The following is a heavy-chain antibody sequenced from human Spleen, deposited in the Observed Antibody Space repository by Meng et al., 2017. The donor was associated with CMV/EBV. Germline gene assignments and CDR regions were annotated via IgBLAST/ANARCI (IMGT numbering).Heavy chain of an antibody. CDR2: MSHSGPT. CDR1: GVSIRSSHW. CDR3: ARWMWNTSGYYQNN. V-gene: IGHV4-4*02. D-gene: IGHD3-22*01. Sequence: SGVSIRSSHWSHWVRQPPGKGLEWIAEMSHSGPTNYNPSLKSRVTISMDESKNQFSLRLNSVTAADTAVYYCARWMWNTSGYYQNNWGQGTLVTVSS. J-gene: IGHJ4*02.